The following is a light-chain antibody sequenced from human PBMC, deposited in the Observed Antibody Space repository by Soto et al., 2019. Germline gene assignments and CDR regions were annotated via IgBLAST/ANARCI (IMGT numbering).Light chain of an antibody. CDR3: QQYIDWPGT. CDR1: QSVSSN. J-gene: IGKJ1*01. CDR2: GGS. Sequence: EIVLTQSPATLAVSPGERATLSCRASQSVSSNLAWYQQKPGQAPRLLIFGGSTRATGIPARFSGSGSGTEFTLSISSLQSEDFAVYYCQQYIDWPGTFGQGTKVEIK. V-gene: IGKV3-15*01.